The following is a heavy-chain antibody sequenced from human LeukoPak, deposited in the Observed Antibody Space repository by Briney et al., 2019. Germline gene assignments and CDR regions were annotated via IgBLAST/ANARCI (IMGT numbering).Heavy chain of an antibody. CDR1: GYTFTSYA. D-gene: IGHD3-3*01. CDR2: INAGNGNT. Sequence: ASVKVSCKASGYTFTSYAMHWVRQAPGQRLEWMGWINAGNGNTKYSQKFQGRVTITRDTSASTAYMELSSLRSEDTAVYCCAREIFGVVYYYGMDVWGQGTTVTVSS. V-gene: IGHV1-3*01. CDR3: AREIFGVVYYYGMDV. J-gene: IGHJ6*02.